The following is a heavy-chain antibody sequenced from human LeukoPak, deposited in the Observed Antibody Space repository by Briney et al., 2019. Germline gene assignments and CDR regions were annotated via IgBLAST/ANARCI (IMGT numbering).Heavy chain of an antibody. CDR3: ARAYYDSDFDY. CDR1: GGSISGYY. Sequence: SETLSLTCIVSGGSISGYYWSWIRQPPGKGLEWIGYIYYSGSTNYNPSLKSRVTISVDTSKNQFSLKLSSVTAADTAVYYCARAYYDSDFDYWGQGTLVTVSS. V-gene: IGHV4-59*01. J-gene: IGHJ4*02. D-gene: IGHD3-3*01. CDR2: IYYSGST.